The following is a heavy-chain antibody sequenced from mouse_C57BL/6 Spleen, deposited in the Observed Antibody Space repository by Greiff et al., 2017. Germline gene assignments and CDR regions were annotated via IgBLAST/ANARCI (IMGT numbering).Heavy chain of an antibody. Sequence: QVQLQPSGAELVKPGASVKMSCKASGYTFTTYPIEWMKQNHGKSLEWIGNFPPYNDDTKYNEQFKGKATLSVEKSSRTVYLELSRLTSDDSAFYYCARKRLTGTWFAYGAKGTLVTVSA. CDR2: FPPYNDDT. CDR3: ARKRLTGTWFAY. D-gene: IGHD4-1*01. CDR1: GYTFTTYP. V-gene: IGHV1-47*01. J-gene: IGHJ3*01.